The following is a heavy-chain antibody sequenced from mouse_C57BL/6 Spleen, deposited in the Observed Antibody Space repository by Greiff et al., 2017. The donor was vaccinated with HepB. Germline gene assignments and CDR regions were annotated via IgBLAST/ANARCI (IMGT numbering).Heavy chain of an antibody. D-gene: IGHD4-1*01. CDR3: ARWGDPNDYFDY. V-gene: IGHV1-59*01. CDR2: IDPSDSYT. CDR1: GYTFTSYW. J-gene: IGHJ2*01. Sequence: QVQLQQPGAELVRPGTSVKLSCKASGYTFTSYWMHWVKQRPGQGLEWIGVIDPSDSYTNYNQKFKGKATLTVDTSSSTSYMQLSSLTSEDSAVYYCARWGDPNDYFDYWGKGTTLTVSS.